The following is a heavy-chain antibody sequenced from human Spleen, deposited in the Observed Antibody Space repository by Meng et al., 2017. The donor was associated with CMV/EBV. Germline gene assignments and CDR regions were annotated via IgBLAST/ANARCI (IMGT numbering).Heavy chain of an antibody. Sequence: SVKVSCKASGGTFSSYAIGWVRQAPGQGLEWMGGIIPIFGTANYAQKFQGRVTITTDESTSTAYMELSSLRSEDTAVYYCARGVVVVPAATPYYFDYWGQGTLVTVSS. J-gene: IGHJ4*02. CDR2: IIPIFGTA. CDR3: ARGVVVVPAATPYYFDY. D-gene: IGHD2-2*02. CDR1: GGTFSSYA. V-gene: IGHV1-69*05.